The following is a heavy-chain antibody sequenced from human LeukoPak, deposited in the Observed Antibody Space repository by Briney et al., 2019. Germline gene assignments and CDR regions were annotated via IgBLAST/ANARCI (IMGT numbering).Heavy chain of an antibody. CDR1: GFSLSTSGVG. J-gene: IGHJ4*02. CDR3: AHMYYDFWSGGYFDY. CDR2: IYWNDDK. D-gene: IGHD3-3*01. Sequence: SGPPLVNPTQTLTLTCAFSGFSLSTSGVGVGWIRQPPGKALEWLALIYWNDDKRYSPSLKSRLTITKDTSKNQVVLTMTNMDPVDTATYYCAHMYYDFWSGGYFDYWGQGTLVTVSS. V-gene: IGHV2-5*01.